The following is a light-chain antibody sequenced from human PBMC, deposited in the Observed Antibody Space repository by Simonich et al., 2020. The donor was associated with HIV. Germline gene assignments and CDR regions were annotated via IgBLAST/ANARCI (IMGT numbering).Light chain of an antibody. CDR1: SSDVGGYNY. CDR2: EVN. CDR3: CSYAGSYTYV. J-gene: IGLJ1*01. V-gene: IGLV2-8*01. Sequence: QSALTQPPSASGSPGQSVTISCTGTSSDVGGYNYVSWYQQHPGKAPKLMIYEVNKRPSGVPDRFSGSKSGNTASLTVSGLQAEDETDYYCCSYAGSYTYVFGTGTMVTV.